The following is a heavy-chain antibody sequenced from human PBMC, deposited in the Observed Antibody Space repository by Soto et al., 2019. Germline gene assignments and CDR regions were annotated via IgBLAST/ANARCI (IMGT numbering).Heavy chain of an antibody. CDR1: GYSFTSYW. CDR2: IDPSDSYT. V-gene: IGHV5-10-1*01. CDR3: ARLPTDDYGGHYYYYGMDV. J-gene: IGHJ6*02. Sequence: PGESLKISCKGSGYSFTSYWISWVRQMPGKGLEWMGRIDPSDSYTNYSPSFQGHVTISADKSISTAYLQWSSLKASDTAMYYCARLPTDDYGGHYYYYGMDVWGQGTTVTVSS. D-gene: IGHD4-17*01.